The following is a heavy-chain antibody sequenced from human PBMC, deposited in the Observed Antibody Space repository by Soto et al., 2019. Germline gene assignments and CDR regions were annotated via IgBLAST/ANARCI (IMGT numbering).Heavy chain of an antibody. Sequence: QVQLVQSGAEVKKPGASVKVSCKASGITSTTYAIHWVRQAPGQGLEWMGWINTGNGNTRYSQRFLARAAITTDTSASTASMDLSSLTSEDTAVYYCARAISGYVTWGQGTLITVSS. J-gene: IGHJ5*02. CDR2: INTGNGNT. CDR1: GITSTTYA. CDR3: ARAISGYVT. D-gene: IGHD5-12*01. V-gene: IGHV1-3*04.